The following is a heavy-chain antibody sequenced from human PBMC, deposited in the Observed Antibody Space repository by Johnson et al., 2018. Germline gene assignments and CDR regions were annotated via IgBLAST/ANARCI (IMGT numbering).Heavy chain of an antibody. D-gene: IGHD4/OR15-4a*01. V-gene: IGHV4-59*01. J-gene: IGHJ6*03. Sequence: QVQLQESGPALVKPSETLSLTCSLSGGSISAFYWGWIRQPPGKGPEWLGYIYYSGTAGYNPSLKSRLTLSVDTSKNRFSLRLRSVTAADTAVYFCARVKLDFGAFDGDYMYYMDVWGKGTTVTVSS. CDR2: IYYSGTA. CDR1: GGSISAFY. CDR3: ARVKLDFGAFDGDYMYYMDV.